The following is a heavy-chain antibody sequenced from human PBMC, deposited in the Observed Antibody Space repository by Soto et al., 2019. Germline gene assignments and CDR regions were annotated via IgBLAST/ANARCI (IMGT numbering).Heavy chain of an antibody. V-gene: IGHV3-23*01. CDR2: ISGSGGST. CDR3: AKDPLDYGDYEGYYYYYGMDV. CDR1: GFTFSSYA. D-gene: IGHD4-17*01. Sequence: GGSLRLSCAASGFTFSSYAMSWVRQAPGKGLEWVSAISGSGGSTYYADSVKGRFTISRDNSKNTLYLQMNSLRAEDTAVYYCAKDPLDYGDYEGYYYYYGMDVWGQGTTVTVSS. J-gene: IGHJ6*02.